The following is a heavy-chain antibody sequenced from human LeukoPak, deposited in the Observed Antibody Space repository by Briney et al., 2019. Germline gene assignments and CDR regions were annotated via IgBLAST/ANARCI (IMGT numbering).Heavy chain of an antibody. V-gene: IGHV3-21*01. CDR1: GFTFSSFT. D-gene: IGHD3-10*01. J-gene: IGHJ4*02. CDR3: ARAGYLVDSYGSGSPAVSFDY. Sequence: PGGSLRHSCAASGFTFSSFTMNWVRQAPGKGLEWVSSISSSSSHIYFADSLKGRFTISRDNAKNSLHLQMNSLRAEDSAVYFCARAGYLVDSYGSGSPAVSFDYWGQGTLVTVSS. CDR2: ISSSSSHI.